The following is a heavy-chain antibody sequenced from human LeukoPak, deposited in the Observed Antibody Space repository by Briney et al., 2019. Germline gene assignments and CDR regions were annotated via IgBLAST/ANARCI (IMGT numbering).Heavy chain of an antibody. V-gene: IGHV1-2*06. D-gene: IGHD5-18*01. CDR1: GYTLTDYY. Sequence: ASVKVSCKASGYTLTDYYMHWVRQAPGQGLEWMGRINPNSGGTNYAQKFQGRVTMTRDTSISTAYMELSRLRSDDTAVYYCATSGYAYGALDIWGQGTMVTVSS. J-gene: IGHJ3*02. CDR2: INPNSGGT. CDR3: ATSGYAYGALDI.